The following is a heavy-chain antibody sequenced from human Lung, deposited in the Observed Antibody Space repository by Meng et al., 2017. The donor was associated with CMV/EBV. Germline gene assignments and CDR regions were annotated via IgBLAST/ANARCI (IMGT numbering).Heavy chain of an antibody. CDR3: ARDLGYFYGSSAYGYDY. D-gene: IGHD3-22*01. J-gene: IGHJ4*02. CDR2: ITPILDVP. Sequence: SXXVSXQTSGGTFSTYTISWVRQARGQGLEWMGRITPILDVPNYTHKFQGRLTITADKLTSTAYMELSSLRSEDTAMYYCARDLGYFYGSSAYGYDYWGQGTLVTVSS. V-gene: IGHV1-69*04. CDR1: GGTFSTYT.